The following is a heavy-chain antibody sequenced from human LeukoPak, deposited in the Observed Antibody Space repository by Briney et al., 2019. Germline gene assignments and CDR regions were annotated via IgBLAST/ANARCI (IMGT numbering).Heavy chain of an antibody. CDR1: GFTFSTYP. V-gene: IGHV3-64*02. D-gene: IGHD6-19*01. CDR2: ISSDGIRT. Sequence: PGGSLRLSCRASGFTFSTYPMHWVRQAPGKGLEYVSAISSDGIRTYYADSVKGRFTISRDNSKNTLYLQMGSLKIEDMAVYYCARDRGWYDYWGQGTLVTVSS. CDR3: ARDRGWYDY. J-gene: IGHJ4*02.